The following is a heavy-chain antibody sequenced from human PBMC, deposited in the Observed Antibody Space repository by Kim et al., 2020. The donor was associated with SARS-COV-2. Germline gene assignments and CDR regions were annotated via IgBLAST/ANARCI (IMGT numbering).Heavy chain of an antibody. CDR3: ARLLKVVPAAMGNNWFDP. J-gene: IGHJ5*02. V-gene: IGHV4-31*03. D-gene: IGHD2-2*01. Sequence: SETLSLTCTVSGGSISSGGYYWSWIRQHPGKGLEWIGYIYYSGSTYYNPSLKSRVTISVDTSKNQFSLKLSSVTAADTAVYYCARLLKVVPAAMGNNWFDPWGQGTLVTVSS. CDR1: GGSISSGGYY. CDR2: IYYSGST.